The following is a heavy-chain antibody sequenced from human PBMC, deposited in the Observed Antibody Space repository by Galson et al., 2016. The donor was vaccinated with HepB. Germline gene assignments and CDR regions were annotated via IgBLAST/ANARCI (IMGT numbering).Heavy chain of an antibody. J-gene: IGHJ6*02. Sequence: SLRLSCAASAFTFSRYSMSWVRQAPGEGLEWLSSISSSNDYIHYADSVKGRFTISRDNAKNSLYLHLSSLRVDDTAVYYCARAMGQYQLLPFAMNVWGQGTMVAVSS. V-gene: IGHV3-21*01. CDR1: AFTFSRYS. CDR3: ARAMGQYQLLPFAMNV. D-gene: IGHD2-2*01. CDR2: ISSSNDYI.